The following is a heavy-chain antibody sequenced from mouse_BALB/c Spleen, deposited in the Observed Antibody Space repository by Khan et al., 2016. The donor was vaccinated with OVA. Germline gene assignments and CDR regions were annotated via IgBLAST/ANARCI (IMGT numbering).Heavy chain of an antibody. D-gene: IGHD1-1*01. Sequence: DLVKPGASVKLSCKASGYTFTSYWINWIKQRPGQGLEWIGRIGPGSSSAYYNDMFKGKATLTVDTSSSTAYIQLSSLSSEDSAVYFCARENYYDRSCYAMDYWGQGTSVTVSS. V-gene: IGHV1S41*01. CDR3: ARENYYDRSCYAMDY. CDR2: IGPGSSSA. CDR1: GYTFTSYW. J-gene: IGHJ4*01.